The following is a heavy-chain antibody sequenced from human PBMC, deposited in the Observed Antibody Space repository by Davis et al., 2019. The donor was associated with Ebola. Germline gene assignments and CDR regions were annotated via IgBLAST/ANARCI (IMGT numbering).Heavy chain of an antibody. V-gene: IGHV3-30-3*01. CDR1: GFTFSSYA. J-gene: IGHJ4*02. CDR2: ISYDGSNK. Sequence: GESLKISCAASGFTFSSYAMHWVRQAPGKGLEWVAVISYDGSNKYYADSVKGRFTISRDNSKNTLYLQMNSLRAEDTAVYYCARGRDYWGQGTLVTVSS. CDR3: ARGRDY.